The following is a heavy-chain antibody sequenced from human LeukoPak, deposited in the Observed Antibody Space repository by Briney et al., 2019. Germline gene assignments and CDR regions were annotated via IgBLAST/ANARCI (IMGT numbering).Heavy chain of an antibody. Sequence: GGSLRLSCVASGFTFSDYHMTWIRQAPGKGLEWVSYISNTGNRIHYSDSVKGRFTISRDKAQKSLFLQMNSLRGEDTAVYYCGRGGCGTAWYPTNWGQGTLVTVSP. CDR2: ISNTGNRI. CDR3: GRGGCGTAWYPTN. V-gene: IGHV3-11*04. D-gene: IGHD6-19*01. J-gene: IGHJ4*02. CDR1: GFTFSDYH.